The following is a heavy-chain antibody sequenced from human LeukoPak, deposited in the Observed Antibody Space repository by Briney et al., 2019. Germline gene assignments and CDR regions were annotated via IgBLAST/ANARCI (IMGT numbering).Heavy chain of an antibody. D-gene: IGHD6-19*01. V-gene: IGHV3-13*01. CDR2: IGTAGEI. CDR3: ARDRHRTGYSSGWPNLNY. J-gene: IGHJ4*02. Sequence: PGGSLRLSCAASGFTFSSYDIHWVRQATGKGLEWVSGIGTAGEIYYPGSVKGRFTISRENAKNSLYLQMNSLRAGDTAVYYCARDRHRTGYSSGWPNLNYWGQGTLVTVSS. CDR1: GFTFSSYD.